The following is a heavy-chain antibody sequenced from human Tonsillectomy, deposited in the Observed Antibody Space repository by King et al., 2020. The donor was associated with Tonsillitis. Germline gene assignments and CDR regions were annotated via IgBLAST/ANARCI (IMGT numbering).Heavy chain of an antibody. CDR3: ARGGYTYAYRNDAFDI. Sequence: VQLQQWGAGLLKPSETLSLTCAVYGGSFSGYYWSWIRQSPGKGLEWIGEINHSGSTNYNPSLKSPVTISVDTSKNHFSLKQSSVTAADTAVYYCARGGYTYAYRNDAFDIWGQGTMVTVSS. D-gene: IGHD3-16*01. CDR1: GGSFSGYY. J-gene: IGHJ3*02. V-gene: IGHV4-34*01. CDR2: INHSGST.